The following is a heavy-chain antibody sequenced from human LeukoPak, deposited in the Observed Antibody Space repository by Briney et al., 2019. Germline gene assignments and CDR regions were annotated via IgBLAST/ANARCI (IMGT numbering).Heavy chain of an antibody. Sequence: AAVKVSCKASGYTFTSYGISWVRQAPGQGLEWMGWISANNGNTNYVQRLQGRVTMTTDTSTSTAYMELRSLRSDDTAVYYCTRGVGSITYLDYWGQGTLVTVSS. CDR2: ISANNGNT. J-gene: IGHJ4*02. CDR3: TRGVGSITYLDY. D-gene: IGHD1-20*01. CDR1: GYTFTSYG. V-gene: IGHV1-18*01.